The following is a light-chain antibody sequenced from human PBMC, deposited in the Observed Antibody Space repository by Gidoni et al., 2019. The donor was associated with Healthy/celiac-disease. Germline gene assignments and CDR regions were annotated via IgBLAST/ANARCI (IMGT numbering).Light chain of an antibody. V-gene: IGLV3-19*01. CDR3: NSRDSSGNHLVV. CDR1: SLRRYY. CDR2: DKT. Sequence: SSELTQDPAVSVALGQTVRITCQGDSLRRYYASWYQQKPGQAPILVIYDKTNRPSGIPDRFSGSSSGNTASLTITGAQADDEADYYCNSRDSSGNHLVVFGGGTKLTVL. J-gene: IGLJ2*01.